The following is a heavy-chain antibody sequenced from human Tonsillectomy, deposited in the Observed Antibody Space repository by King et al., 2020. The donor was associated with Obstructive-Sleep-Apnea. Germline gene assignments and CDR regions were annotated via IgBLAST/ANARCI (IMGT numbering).Heavy chain of an antibody. V-gene: IGHV4-34*01. CDR1: GGSFSGYY. CDR2: INHSGST. D-gene: IGHD3-9*01. J-gene: IGHJ4*02. CDR3: AGTLRYVDWFAY. Sequence: VQLQQWGAGLLKPSETLSLTCAVYGGSFSGYYWSWVRQPPGKGLEWIGEINHSGSTNYNPALKSRVTISVDTSKNQFSLKLSSVTAAATAVYYGAGTLRYVDWFAYWGQGTLVTVSS.